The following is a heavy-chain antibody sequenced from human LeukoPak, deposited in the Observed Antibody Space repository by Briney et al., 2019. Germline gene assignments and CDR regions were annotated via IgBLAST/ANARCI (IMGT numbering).Heavy chain of an antibody. CDR1: GGTFSSYA. J-gene: IGHJ5*02. D-gene: IGHD5-24*01. CDR3: ARDRDGPIDGYNYEDWFDP. CDR2: IIPIFGIA. Sequence: ASVKVSCKASGGTFSSYAISWVRQAPGQGLEWMGRIIPIFGIANYAQKFQGRVTITADKSTSTAYMELSSLRSEDTAVYYCARDRDGPIDGYNYEDWFDPWGQGTLVTVSS. V-gene: IGHV1-69*04.